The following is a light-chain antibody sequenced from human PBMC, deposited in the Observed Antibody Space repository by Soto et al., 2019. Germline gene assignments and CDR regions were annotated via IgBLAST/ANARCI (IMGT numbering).Light chain of an antibody. CDR3: QQYNNWPPST. V-gene: IGKV3-15*01. Sequence: IAITHSPSTLAVSPGERARLSCRASQSVSTNLAWYQQKPGQAPRLLIYGYSSTRATGIPPRFSGSGSGTEFTLTISSLQSEEFAVYYCQQYNNWPPSTFGQGTKVEIK. CDR2: GYSS. CDR1: QSVSTN. J-gene: IGKJ1*01.